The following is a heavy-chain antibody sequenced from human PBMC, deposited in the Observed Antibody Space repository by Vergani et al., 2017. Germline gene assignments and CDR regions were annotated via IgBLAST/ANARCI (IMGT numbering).Heavy chain of an antibody. V-gene: IGHV4-39*07. Sequence: QLQLQESGPGLVKPSETLSLTCTVSGGSLSSSSYYWGWIRQPPGKGLEWIGSIYYSGSTYYNPSLKSRVTISVDTSKNQFARKLSSVTAADTSVYYCARDFYDLWSGYYTHXLDYWGQGTLVTVSS. J-gene: IGHJ4*02. CDR1: GGSLSSSSYY. CDR2: IYYSGST. D-gene: IGHD3-3*01. CDR3: ARDFYDLWSGYYTHXLDY.